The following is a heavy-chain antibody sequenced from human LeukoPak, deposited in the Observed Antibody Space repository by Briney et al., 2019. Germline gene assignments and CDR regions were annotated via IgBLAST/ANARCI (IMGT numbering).Heavy chain of an antibody. CDR1: GFTFSSYG. D-gene: IGHD5-24*01. CDR2: ISYDGSNK. Sequence: GGSLRLSCAASGFTFSSYGMHWVRQAPGKGLEWVAVISYDGSNKYYVDSVKGRFTISRDNSKNTLYLQMNSLRAEDRAVYYCARKGDGYIGYGMDVWGQGTTVTVSS. CDR3: ARKGDGYIGYGMDV. J-gene: IGHJ6*02. V-gene: IGHV3-30*03.